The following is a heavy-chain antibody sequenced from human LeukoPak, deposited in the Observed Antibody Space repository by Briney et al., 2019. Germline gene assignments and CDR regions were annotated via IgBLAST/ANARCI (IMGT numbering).Heavy chain of an antibody. CDR3: ARDAGNSGYGCDL. CDR1: GIIFSQYS. CDR2: IRSSSET. V-gene: IGHV3-48*01. Sequence: SGGSLRLSCAASGIIFSQYSMNWVRQAPGKGLEWVSHIRSSSETFYADSVKGRFTISGDNARNSLYLQMNNLRGEDTAIYYCARDAGNSGYGCDLWGLGTLVTVSS. D-gene: IGHD5-12*01. J-gene: IGHJ5*02.